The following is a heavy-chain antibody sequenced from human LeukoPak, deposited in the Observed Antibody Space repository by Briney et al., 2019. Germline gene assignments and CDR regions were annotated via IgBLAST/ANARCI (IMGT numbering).Heavy chain of an antibody. CDR3: AKPRTFYDILTVSFQQ. J-gene: IGHJ1*01. V-gene: IGHV3-30*18. Sequence: GGSLRLSCAASGFTLSKYGMHWVRQAPGKGLEWVAVISYDGGEQHYGDSVKGRFSISRDDSKSTIYLQMNSLTVEDTALYYCAKPRTFYDILTVSFQQWGQGTWVSVSS. CDR1: GFTLSKYG. CDR2: ISYDGGEQ. D-gene: IGHD3-9*01.